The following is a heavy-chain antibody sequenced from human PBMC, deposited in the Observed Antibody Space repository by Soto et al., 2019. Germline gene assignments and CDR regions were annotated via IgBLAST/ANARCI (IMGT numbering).Heavy chain of an antibody. V-gene: IGHV1-18*01. CDR1: GYTFTGYA. Sequence: ASVKVSFKASGYTFTGYAMHWVRQAPGQRLEWMGWISTYNGNTNYAQKLQGRITMTTDTSTTTGYMELRSLRSDDTAVYYCARDRPTSSIRARDYYYAMDVWGQGTTVTVSS. J-gene: IGHJ6*02. D-gene: IGHD6-6*01. CDR3: ARDRPTSSIRARDYYYAMDV. CDR2: ISTYNGNT.